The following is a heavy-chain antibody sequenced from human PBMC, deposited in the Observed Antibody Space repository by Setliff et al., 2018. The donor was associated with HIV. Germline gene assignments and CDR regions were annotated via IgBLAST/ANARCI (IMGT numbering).Heavy chain of an antibody. D-gene: IGHD2-2*01. CDR1: GYTFTGYY. V-gene: IGHV1-2*02. J-gene: IGHJ6*02. CDR2: INPNSGGT. CDR3: ARDHCSSSGCYEYSYYGMDV. Sequence: ASVKVSCKASGYTFTGYYMHGVRQAPGQGLEWMGWINPNSGGTTYAQKFKGRVTMTRDTSISPAYMAVSRLRSDDTAAYYCARDHCSSSGCYEYSYYGMDVWGQGTTVTVSS.